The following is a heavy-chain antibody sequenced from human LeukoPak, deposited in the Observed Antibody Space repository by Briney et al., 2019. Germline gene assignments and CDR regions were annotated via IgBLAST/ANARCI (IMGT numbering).Heavy chain of an antibody. CDR1: GYTFTSYW. D-gene: IGHD2-21*02. J-gene: IGHJ4*02. Sequence: GESLKISCRGSGYTFTSYWIGWVRQIPGKGLEWTGIIYPGDSDTRYSPSFQGQVTISADKTISTAYLQWSSLKASDTTMYFCARTYCGGDCYYSYFDYWGQGTLVTVSS. CDR3: ARTYCGGDCYYSYFDY. CDR2: IYPGDSDT. V-gene: IGHV5-51*01.